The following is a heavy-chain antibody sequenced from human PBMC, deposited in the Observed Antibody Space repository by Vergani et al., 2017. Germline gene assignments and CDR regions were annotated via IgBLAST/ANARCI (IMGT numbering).Heavy chain of an antibody. CDR2: ISPGASTV. Sequence: LEESGGGSVKPGGSLSLSCAASGFNFSDHYMSWTRQAPGKGLEWVSHISPGASTVSYTDSVTGRFTVSRDNDNNSLTLDMTTLRVEDTLVNYCAKNPGISTTRHYYAMDVWGKGTTVTVSS. J-gene: IGHJ6*04. CDR1: GFNFSDHY. D-gene: IGHD1-1*01. CDR3: AKNPGISTTRHYYAMDV. V-gene: IGHV3-11*04.